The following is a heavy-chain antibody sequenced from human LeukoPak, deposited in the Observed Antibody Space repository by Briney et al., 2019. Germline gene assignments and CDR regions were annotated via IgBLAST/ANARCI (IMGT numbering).Heavy chain of an antibody. Sequence: GGSLRLSCAASGFTFSSYAMSWVRQAPGKGLEWVSAISGSGGSTYYADSVKGRFTISRDSSKNTLYLQMNSLRAEDTAVYYCARDLGITMTSFWGQGTLVTVSS. J-gene: IGHJ4*02. CDR1: GFTFSSYA. V-gene: IGHV3-23*01. D-gene: IGHD3-22*01. CDR2: ISGSGGST. CDR3: ARDLGITMTSF.